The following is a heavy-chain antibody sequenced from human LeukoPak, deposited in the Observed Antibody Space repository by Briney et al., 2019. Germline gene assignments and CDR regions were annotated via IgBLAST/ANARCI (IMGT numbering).Heavy chain of an antibody. D-gene: IGHD4-17*01. J-gene: IGHJ5*02. CDR3: ARVNRGLYYGDPEGWFDP. CDR2: IYYSGST. V-gene: IGHV4-39*07. Sequence: PSETLSLTCTVSGGSISSSSYYWGWIRQPPGKGLEWIGSIYYSGSTYYNPSLKSRVTISVDKSKNQFSLKLSSVTAADTAVYYCARVNRGLYYGDPEGWFDPWGQGTLVTVSS. CDR1: GGSISSSSYY.